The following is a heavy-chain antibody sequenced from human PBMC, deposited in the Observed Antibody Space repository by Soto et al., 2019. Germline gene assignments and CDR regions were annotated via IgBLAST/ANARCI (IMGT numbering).Heavy chain of an antibody. CDR3: ARGRGWYGGDWFDP. CDR1: SGSISSSNW. V-gene: IGHV4-4*02. Sequence: PSETLSLTCAVSSGSISSSNWWSWVRQPPGKGLEWIGEIYHSGSTNYNPSLKSRVTISVDKSKNQFSLKLGSVTAADTAVYYCARGRGWYGGDWFDPWGQGTLVTVSS. J-gene: IGHJ5*02. CDR2: IYHSGST. D-gene: IGHD6-19*01.